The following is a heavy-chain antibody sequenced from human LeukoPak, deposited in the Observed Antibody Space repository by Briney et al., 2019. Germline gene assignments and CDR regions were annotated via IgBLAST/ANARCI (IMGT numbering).Heavy chain of an antibody. CDR1: GFTFSSYS. V-gene: IGHV3-21*01. J-gene: IGHJ4*02. Sequence: GGSLRLSCAASGFTFSSYSMNWVRQAPGKGLEWVSSISSSSSYIYYADSVKGRFTISRDNAKNSLYLQMNSLRAEDTAVYYCARDPPLVDYDSSATVYWGQGTLVTVSS. CDR3: ARDPPLVDYDSSATVY. D-gene: IGHD3-22*01. CDR2: ISSSSSYI.